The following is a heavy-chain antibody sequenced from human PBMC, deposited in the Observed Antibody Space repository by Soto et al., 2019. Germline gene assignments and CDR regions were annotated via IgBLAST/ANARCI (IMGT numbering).Heavy chain of an antibody. Sequence: LGLSCVASGFRFDDHVMHWVRQRPGKGLEWVGHINWDGYSIGYGGSVRGRFTISRDNAKKTLYLQMNSLRPEDTALYYCARSWSGSTSGRVDVWGQGTTVTVSS. CDR1: GFRFDDHV. J-gene: IGHJ6*02. V-gene: IGHV3-9*01. CDR3: ARSWSGSTSGRVDV. CDR2: INWDGYSI. D-gene: IGHD3-3*01.